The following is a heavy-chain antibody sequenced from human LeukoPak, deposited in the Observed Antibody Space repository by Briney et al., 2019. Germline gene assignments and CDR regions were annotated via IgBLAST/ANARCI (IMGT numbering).Heavy chain of an antibody. J-gene: IGHJ4*02. Sequence: GESLKISCKGSGYDFTTYWIAWLRQMPGKGLEWMGIIYPGDSDTRYSPSFQGQVTISADKSISTAYLQWSSLKASDTAIYYCARQTVSGYYNTASDYWGQGTLVTVSS. CDR1: GYDFTTYW. CDR2: IYPGDSDT. CDR3: ARQTVSGYYNTASDY. D-gene: IGHD3-10*01. V-gene: IGHV5-51*01.